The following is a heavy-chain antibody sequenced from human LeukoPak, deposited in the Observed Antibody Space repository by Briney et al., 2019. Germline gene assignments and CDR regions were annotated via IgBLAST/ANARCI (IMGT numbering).Heavy chain of an antibody. CDR2: IYITGST. J-gene: IGHJ4*02. CDR1: GGSITSYY. D-gene: IGHD3-16*01. CDR3: ARVWDVRYFDY. V-gene: IGHV4-4*07. Sequence: SETLSLTCTVSGGSITSYYWSWIRQSAGKGLEWIGRIYITGSTTYNPSLKSRVTMSLDTSKNQFSLNLTSVTAADTALYYCARVWDVRYFDYWGQGTLVTVSS.